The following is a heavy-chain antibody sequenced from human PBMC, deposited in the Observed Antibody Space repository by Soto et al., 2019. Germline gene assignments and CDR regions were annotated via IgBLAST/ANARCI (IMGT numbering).Heavy chain of an antibody. CDR3: ARDLSGRADV. Sequence: GGSLRLSCVASEFTLSSYWMRWVRQVPGKGLVWVLRLNEDGSFTPYADSEKGRFSIFRDNAKKTLYLQMNSLSAEDSAVYYCARDLSGRADVWGQGTTVTVSS. V-gene: IGHV3-74*03. J-gene: IGHJ6*02. CDR1: EFTLSSYW. D-gene: IGHD3-10*01. CDR2: LNEDGSFT.